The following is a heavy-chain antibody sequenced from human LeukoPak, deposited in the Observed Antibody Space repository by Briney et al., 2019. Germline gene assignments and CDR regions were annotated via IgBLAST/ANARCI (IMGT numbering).Heavy chain of an antibody. CDR3: ARAESSGPERLVLVHFDY. J-gene: IGHJ4*02. Sequence: ASVKVSCRASGGTFSSYAISWVRQAPGQGLECIGGIIPIFGTANYAQKFQGRVTITADESTSTAYMELSSLRSEDTAVYYCARAESSGPERLVLVHFDYWGQGTLVTVSS. CDR1: GGTFSSYA. CDR2: IIPIFGTA. D-gene: IGHD1-1*01. V-gene: IGHV1-69*01.